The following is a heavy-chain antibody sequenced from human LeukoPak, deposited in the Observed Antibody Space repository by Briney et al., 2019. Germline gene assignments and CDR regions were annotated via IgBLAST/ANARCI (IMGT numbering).Heavy chain of an antibody. V-gene: IGHV3-23*01. J-gene: IGHJ4*02. CDR3: ANDYGDYPLGFI. CDR2: ISGSGGST. D-gene: IGHD4-17*01. CDR1: GFTFSSYA. Sequence: PGGSLRLSCAASGFTFSSYAMSWVRQAPGKGLDWVSAISGSGGSTYYADSVKGRFTISRDNSKNTLYLQMNSLRAEDTAVYYCANDYGDYPLGFIWGQGTLVTVSS.